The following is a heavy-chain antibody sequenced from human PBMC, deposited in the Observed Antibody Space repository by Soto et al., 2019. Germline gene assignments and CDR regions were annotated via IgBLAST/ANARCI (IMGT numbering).Heavy chain of an antibody. CDR3: ARAYYDFWSGYYDAFDI. V-gene: IGHV4-59*01. CDR2: IYYSGST. D-gene: IGHD3-3*01. Sequence: SETLSLTCTVSGGSISSYYWSWIRQPPGKGLEWIGYIYYSGSTNYNPSLKSRVTISVDTSKNQFSLKLSSVTAADTAVYYCARAYYDFWSGYYDAFDIWGQGTIVTVS. CDR1: GGSISSYY. J-gene: IGHJ3*02.